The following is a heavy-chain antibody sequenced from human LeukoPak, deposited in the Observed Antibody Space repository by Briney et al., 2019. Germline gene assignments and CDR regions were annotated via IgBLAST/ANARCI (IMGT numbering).Heavy chain of an antibody. Sequence: PSETLSLTCAVSGVSISSGGYSWSWIRQPPGKGLEWIGYIYHSGSTYYNPSLKSRVTISVDRSKNQFSLKLSSVTAADTAVYYCAREVAAAGWFDPWGQGTLVTVSS. V-gene: IGHV4-30-2*01. J-gene: IGHJ5*02. CDR1: GVSISSGGYS. CDR3: AREVAAAGWFDP. D-gene: IGHD2-15*01. CDR2: IYHSGST.